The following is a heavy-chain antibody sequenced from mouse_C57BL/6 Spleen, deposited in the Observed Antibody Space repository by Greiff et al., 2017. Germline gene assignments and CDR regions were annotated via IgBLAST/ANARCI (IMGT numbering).Heavy chain of an antibody. CDR3: AREWDIYYGNYVDYAMDY. D-gene: IGHD2-1*01. J-gene: IGHJ4*01. CDR1: GYTFTSYW. V-gene: IGHV1-72*01. Sequence: VQLQQPGAELVKPGASVKLSCKASGYTFTSYWMHWVQQRPGRGLEWIGRIDPNSGGTKYNEKFKSKATLTVDQPSSTAYMQLSSLTSEDSAVYYCAREWDIYYGNYVDYAMDYWGQGTSVTVSS. CDR2: IDPNSGGT.